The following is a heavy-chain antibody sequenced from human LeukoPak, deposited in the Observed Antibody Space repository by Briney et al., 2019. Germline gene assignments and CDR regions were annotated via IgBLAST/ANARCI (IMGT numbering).Heavy chain of an antibody. CDR3: ARVDTAMGGYFDY. V-gene: IGHV4-34*01. CDR1: GGSFSGYY. CDR2: INHSGST. D-gene: IGHD5-18*01. J-gene: IGHJ4*02. Sequence: PSETLSLTCAVYGGSFSGYYWSWIRQPPGKGLEWIGEINHSGSTNYNPSLKSRVTISVDTSKNQFSLKLSSVTAADTAVYYCARVDTAMGGYFDYWGQGTLVTVSS.